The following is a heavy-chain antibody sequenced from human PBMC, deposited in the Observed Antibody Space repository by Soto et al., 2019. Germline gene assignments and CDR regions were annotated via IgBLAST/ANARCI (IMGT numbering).Heavy chain of an antibody. CDR3: ARAMGAINYFDY. V-gene: IGHV4-31*03. D-gene: IGHD1-26*01. J-gene: IGHJ4*02. Sequence: QVQLQESGPGLVKPSQTLSLTCTVSGGSIRSGGYYWSWIRQHTGKGLEWIGYFYYSGNTYYNPSLNSRLTILGDTSKNQFSLNLSSVTAADTAVYYCARAMGAINYFDYWGQGTLVTVSS. CDR2: FYYSGNT. CDR1: GGSIRSGGYY.